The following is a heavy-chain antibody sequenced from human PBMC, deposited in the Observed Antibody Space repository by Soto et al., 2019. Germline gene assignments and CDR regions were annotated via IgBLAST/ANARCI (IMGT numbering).Heavy chain of an antibody. CDR3: ARGSSSYYDYGMDV. J-gene: IGHJ6*02. CDR2: IYHTGST. V-gene: IGHV4-30-2*01. Sequence: SETLSLTCAVSGGSISRGGYSWTWIRQPPGRGLEWIGNIYHTGSTYYNPSLNSRVTMSVDTSKNQFSLKLSSVTAADTAVYFCARGSSSYYDYGMDVWGQGTTVTVPS. D-gene: IGHD6-6*01. CDR1: GGSISRGGYS.